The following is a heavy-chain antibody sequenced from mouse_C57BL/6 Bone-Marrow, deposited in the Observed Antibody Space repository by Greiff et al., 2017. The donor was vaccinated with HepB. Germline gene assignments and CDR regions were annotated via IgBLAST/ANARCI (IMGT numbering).Heavy chain of an antibody. CDR3: ARYQYSNLFAY. CDR2: IRNKANGYTT. J-gene: IGHJ3*01. D-gene: IGHD2-5*01. V-gene: IGHV7-3*01. CDR1: GFTFTDYY. Sequence: EVMLVESGGGLVQPGGSLSLSCAASGFTFTDYYMSWVRQPPGKALEWLGFIRNKANGYTTEYSASVKGRFTISRDNSQSILYLQMNALRAEDSATYCCARYQYSNLFAYWGQGTLVTVSA.